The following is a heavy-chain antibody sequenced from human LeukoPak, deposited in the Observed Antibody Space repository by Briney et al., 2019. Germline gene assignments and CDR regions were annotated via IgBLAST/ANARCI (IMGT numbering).Heavy chain of an antibody. V-gene: IGHV3-21*01. CDR3: ARDIYYDSSGYYGSVY. Sequence: GGSLRLSCAASGFTFRTYSMNWVRQAPGKGLEWVSTISSHSIYIYYADSVKGRFTISRDNAKNLLYLQMDSLRADDTAVYYCARDIYYDSSGYYGSVYWGQGTLVTVSS. J-gene: IGHJ4*02. D-gene: IGHD3-22*01. CDR1: GFTFRTYS. CDR2: ISSHSIYI.